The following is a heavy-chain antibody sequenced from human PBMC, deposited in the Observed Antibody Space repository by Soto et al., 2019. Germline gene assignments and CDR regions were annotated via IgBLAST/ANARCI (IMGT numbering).Heavy chain of an antibody. J-gene: IGHJ4*02. CDR1: GFNFITYS. CDR2: ISSSAVYI. V-gene: IGHV3-21*01. D-gene: IGHD3-22*01. CDR3: VRDRLDYCDPERLYFDN. Sequence: GGSLRLCCAASGFNFITYSLSWVRQSPGKGLEWVASISSSAVYIDYADSVKGRFTISRDNANNSLYLQMNSLRAEDTATYYCVRDRLDYCDPERLYFDNWGPGTLVQVSS.